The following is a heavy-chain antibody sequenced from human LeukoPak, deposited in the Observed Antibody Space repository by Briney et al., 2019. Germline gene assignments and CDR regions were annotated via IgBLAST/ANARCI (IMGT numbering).Heavy chain of an antibody. CDR1: GFTFNDYG. D-gene: IGHD4-17*01. CDR3: VREVSGDPWHNWFDP. V-gene: IGHV3-74*03. Sequence: GGSLRLSCAASGFTFNDYGMSWVRQAPGKGLVWVSRVDHGGSGTVYADSVKGRFTISRNNAKNTLYLQMNSLRAEDTAVYYCVREVSGDPWHNWFDPWGQGTLVTVSS. CDR2: VDHGGSGT. J-gene: IGHJ5*02.